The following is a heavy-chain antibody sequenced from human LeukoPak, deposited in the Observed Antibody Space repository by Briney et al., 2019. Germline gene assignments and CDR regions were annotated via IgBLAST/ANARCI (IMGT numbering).Heavy chain of an antibody. CDR3: ARDLPPTTGTTSAKFDP. CDR1: GGSISSSSYY. Sequence: PSETLSLTCTVSGGSISSSSYYWGWIRQPPGKGLEWIGSIYYSGSTYYNPSLKSRVTISVDTSKNQFSLKLSSVTAADTAVYYCARDLPPTTGTTSAKFDPWGQGTLVTVSS. J-gene: IGHJ5*02. CDR2: IYYSGST. D-gene: IGHD1-1*01. V-gene: IGHV4-39*07.